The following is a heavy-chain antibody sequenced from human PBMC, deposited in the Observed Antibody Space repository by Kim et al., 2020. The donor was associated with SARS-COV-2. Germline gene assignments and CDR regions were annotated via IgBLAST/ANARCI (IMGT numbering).Heavy chain of an antibody. D-gene: IGHD6-13*01. Sequence: TYYEDSVKGRFTISRDTYKNTLYLQMNSLGAEDTAVYYCAREPYSSTWLDYWGPGTLVTVSS. CDR3: AREPYSSTWLDY. J-gene: IGHJ4*02. V-gene: IGHV3-66*01. CDR2: T.